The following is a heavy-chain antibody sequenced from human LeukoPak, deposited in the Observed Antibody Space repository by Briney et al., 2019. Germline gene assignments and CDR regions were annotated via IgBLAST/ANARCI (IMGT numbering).Heavy chain of an antibody. CDR1: GFTVSSNY. CDR3: ARDRTMVRGVPAFDY. CDR2: NYSGGST. D-gene: IGHD3-10*01. Sequence: GGSLRLSFAASGFTVSSNYMSSVRQAPGKGLEWVSVNYSGGSTYYADSVKGRFTISRDNSQNTLYLQMNSLRAEDTAVYYCARDRTMVRGVPAFDYWGQGTLVTVSS. V-gene: IGHV3-66*01. J-gene: IGHJ4*02.